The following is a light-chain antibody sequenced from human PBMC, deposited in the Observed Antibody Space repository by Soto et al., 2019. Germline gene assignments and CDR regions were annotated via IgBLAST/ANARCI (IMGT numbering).Light chain of an antibody. CDR2: QDN. V-gene: IGLV3-1*01. CDR3: QAWDRSTYVV. Sequence: SYELTQPPSVSVSPGQTASITCAGDKLGNKYACWYQQKPGQSPLLVIYQDNKRPSGIPERFSGSNSGNTATLTISGTQAMDEADYYCQAWDRSTYVVFGGGTQLTVL. J-gene: IGLJ2*01. CDR1: KLGNKY.